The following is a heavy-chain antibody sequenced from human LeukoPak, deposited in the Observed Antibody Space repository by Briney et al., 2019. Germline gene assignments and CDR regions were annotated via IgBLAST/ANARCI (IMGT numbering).Heavy chain of an antibody. D-gene: IGHD6-6*01. CDR2: INHSGSA. Sequence: PSETLSLTCTVYGGSFSAYYWNWIRQPLGKGLEWIGEINHSGSANYNPSLKSRVTISIDTSKNQLSLKLSSVTAADTALYYCARAPFWTIAARPLDSWGQGSLVTVSS. CDR1: GGSFSAYY. CDR3: ARAPFWTIAARPLDS. J-gene: IGHJ4*02. V-gene: IGHV4-34*01.